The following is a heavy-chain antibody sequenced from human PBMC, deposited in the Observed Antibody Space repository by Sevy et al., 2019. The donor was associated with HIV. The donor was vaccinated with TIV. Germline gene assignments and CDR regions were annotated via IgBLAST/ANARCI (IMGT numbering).Heavy chain of an antibody. CDR2: IYYNGRT. J-gene: IGHJ6*02. V-gene: IGHV4-59*01. CDR3: ARAWSGYYYAMDV. Sequence: SETLSLTCTVSGDSISGYYWSWIRQPPGKGLQWSGYIYYNGRTNYNPSLKRRVTISEDTSKNQFSLRLTSVTAADTAVYYCARAWSGYYYAMDVWGQGTTVTVSS. D-gene: IGHD3-3*01. CDR1: GDSISGYY.